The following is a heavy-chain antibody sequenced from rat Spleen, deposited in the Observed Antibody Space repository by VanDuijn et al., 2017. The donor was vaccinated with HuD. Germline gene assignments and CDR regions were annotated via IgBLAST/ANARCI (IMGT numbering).Heavy chain of an antibody. J-gene: IGHJ1*01. V-gene: IGHV2S30*01. Sequence: QVQLKESGPGLVQPSQTLSLTCTVSGLSLTGNNVHWVRQPPGKGLEWMGRMRYDGDTYYNSALKSRLSISRDTSKNQVFLKMNSLQTDDTAIYYCTRASGGYWYFDFWGPGTMVTVSS. CDR2: MRYDGDT. CDR3: TRASGGYWYFDF. CDR1: GLSLTGNN. D-gene: IGHD4-3*01.